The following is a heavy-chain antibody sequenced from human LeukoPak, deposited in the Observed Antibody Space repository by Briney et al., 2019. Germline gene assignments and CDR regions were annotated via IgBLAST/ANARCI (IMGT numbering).Heavy chain of an antibody. J-gene: IGHJ5*02. V-gene: IGHV3-74*01. CDR2: IKTDGSIA. D-gene: IGHD6-19*01. CDR3: AKDPYSSGPYNWFDP. CDR1: GFSFSFYW. Sequence: GGSLRLSCAASGFSFSFYWMHWVRQAPGKGPVWVSRIKTDGSIADYADSVKGLFTISRDNSKNTLYLQMNRLRAEDTAVYYCAKDPYSSGPYNWFDPWGQGTLVTVSS.